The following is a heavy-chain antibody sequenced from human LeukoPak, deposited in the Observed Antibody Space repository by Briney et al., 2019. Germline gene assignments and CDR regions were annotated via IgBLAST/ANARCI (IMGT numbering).Heavy chain of an antibody. J-gene: IGHJ3*02. V-gene: IGHV1-69*04. CDR3: ARGGGHSGYDLDAFDI. D-gene: IGHD5-12*01. Sequence: SVTVSLTSSACTFSIYAISWVRQAPGQGLEWMGRIIPILGIANYAQKFQGRVTITADKSTSTAYMELSSLRSEDTAVYCCARGGGHSGYDLDAFDIWGQGTMVTVPS. CDR2: IIPILGIA. CDR1: ACTFSIYA.